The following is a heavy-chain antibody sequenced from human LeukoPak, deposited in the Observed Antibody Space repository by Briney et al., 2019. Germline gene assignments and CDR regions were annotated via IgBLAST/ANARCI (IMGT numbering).Heavy chain of an antibody. CDR3: ARGPGSSGGAYVGDY. CDR2: ISYDGSNK. D-gene: IGHD3-22*01. CDR1: GFTFSSYG. J-gene: IGHJ4*01. Sequence: GGSLRLSCAASGFTFSSYGMHWVRQAPGKGLEWVAVISYDGSNKYYADSVKGRFTISRDNSKNTLYLQMNSLRAEDTAVYYCARGPGSSGGAYVGDYWGHGTLVTVPS. V-gene: IGHV3-30*03.